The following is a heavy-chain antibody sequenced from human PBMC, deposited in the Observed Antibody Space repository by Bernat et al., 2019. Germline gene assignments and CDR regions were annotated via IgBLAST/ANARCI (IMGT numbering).Heavy chain of an antibody. CDR1: GFTFSNYA. Sequence: HVQLVEPGGGVVQPGGSLRLSCAASGFTFSNYAIHWVRQAPGKGLEWVAVISYDGSNKYYADSVKGRFTISRDNSKNTLYLQMNSLRDEDTAVYYCARQSDCAFDIWGQGTIVTVSS. J-gene: IGHJ3*02. D-gene: IGHD2-21*01. V-gene: IGHV3-30*01. CDR3: ARQSDCAFDI. CDR2: ISYDGSNK.